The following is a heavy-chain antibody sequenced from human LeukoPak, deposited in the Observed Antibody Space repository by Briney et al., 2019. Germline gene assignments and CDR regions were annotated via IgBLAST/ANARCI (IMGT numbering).Heavy chain of an antibody. D-gene: IGHD4-17*01. CDR2: IGAYNGNT. Sequence: ASVKVSCKASGYTFTSYGISWVRQAPGQGLEWMGWIGAYNGNTNYAQKLQGRVTMTTDTSTSTAYMELRSLRSDDTAVYYCARSSPTVTPHWYFDLWGRGTLVTVSS. J-gene: IGHJ2*01. V-gene: IGHV1-18*01. CDR3: ARSSPTVTPHWYFDL. CDR1: GYTFTSYG.